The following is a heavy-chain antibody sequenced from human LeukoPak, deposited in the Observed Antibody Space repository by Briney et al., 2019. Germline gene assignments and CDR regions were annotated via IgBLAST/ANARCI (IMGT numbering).Heavy chain of an antibody. Sequence: SQTLSLTCTVSGGSISSGDYYWSWIRQPPGKGLEWIGYIYYSGSTYYNPSLKSRLTISVDTSKNQFSLKLSSVTAADTAVYYCARGNYGDYGEYFQHWGQGTLVTVSS. CDR3: ARGNYGDYGEYFQH. D-gene: IGHD4-17*01. CDR1: GGSISSGDYY. CDR2: IYYSGST. V-gene: IGHV4-30-4*01. J-gene: IGHJ1*01.